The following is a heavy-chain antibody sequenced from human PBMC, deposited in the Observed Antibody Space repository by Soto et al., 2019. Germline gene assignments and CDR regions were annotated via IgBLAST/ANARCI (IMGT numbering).Heavy chain of an antibody. CDR1: GFIFKDFA. CDR3: VKGDSSGYFDPSAGYSTPDH. CDR2: ITTSDDIT. D-gene: IGHD2-15*01. Sequence: EVQLFESGGGLVEPGESLRLSCAASGFIFKDFAMSWVRQAPGKWLEWVSTITTSDDITYSADSVRGRFTISRDNSANTLFLQMSSLRGDDTATYYCVKGDSSGYFDPSAGYSTPDHWGQGTLVTVSS. J-gene: IGHJ5*02. V-gene: IGHV3-23*01.